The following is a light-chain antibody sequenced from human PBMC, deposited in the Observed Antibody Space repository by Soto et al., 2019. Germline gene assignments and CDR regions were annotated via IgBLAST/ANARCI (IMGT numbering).Light chain of an antibody. CDR3: QQRSDWPST. CDR2: DAS. V-gene: IGKV3-11*01. CDR1: QSVRNY. J-gene: IGKJ4*01. Sequence: EIVLTQSPATLSLSPGERATLSCRASQSVRNYLAWYQQKPGQAPRLLIYDASNKAPGIPARFSGSGSGTDVTLTINSLEPEDFAVYYCQQRSDWPSTFGGGTKVEI.